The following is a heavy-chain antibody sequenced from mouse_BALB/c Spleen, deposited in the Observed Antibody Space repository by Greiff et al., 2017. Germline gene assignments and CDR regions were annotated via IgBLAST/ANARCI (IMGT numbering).Heavy chain of an antibody. CDR2: ISSGGST. D-gene: IGHD2-3*01. J-gene: IGHJ1*01. CDR1: GFTFSSYA. Sequence: EVNLVESGGGLVKPGGSLKLSCAASGFTFSSYAMSWVRQTPEKRLEWVASISSGGSTYYPDSVKGRFTISRDNARNILYLQMSSLRSEDTAMYYCARCDGYYGWYFDVWGAGTTVTVSS. V-gene: IGHV5-6-5*01. CDR3: ARCDGYYGWYFDV.